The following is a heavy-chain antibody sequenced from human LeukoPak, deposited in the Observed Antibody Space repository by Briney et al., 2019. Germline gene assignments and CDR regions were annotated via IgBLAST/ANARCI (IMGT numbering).Heavy chain of an antibody. CDR3: ARLRNTMTTPRFDY. CDR2: ISAYNGNT. Sequence: GASVTVSCKSSGYSFSIYGISWVRQAPGQGLEWMGWISAYNGNTKYAQKLQGRVTMTTDTSTSTAYMELRSLRSDDTAVYYCARLRNTMTTPRFDYWGQGTLVTVSS. J-gene: IGHJ4*02. V-gene: IGHV1-18*01. D-gene: IGHD4-17*01. CDR1: GYSFSIYG.